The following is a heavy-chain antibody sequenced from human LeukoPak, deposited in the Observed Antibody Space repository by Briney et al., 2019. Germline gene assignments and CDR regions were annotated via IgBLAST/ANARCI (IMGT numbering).Heavy chain of an antibody. V-gene: IGHV3-23*01. CDR3: AKGDYSPFDY. Sequence: GGSLRLSCAASGFTFSSYAMSWVRQAPGKGLEWVSAISGSGGSTYYADSVKGRFTISRDNSKNTLYPQMNSLRPEDTAVYYRAKGDYSPFDYWGQGTLVTVSS. D-gene: IGHD3-10*01. J-gene: IGHJ4*02. CDR2: ISGSGGST. CDR1: GFTFSSYA.